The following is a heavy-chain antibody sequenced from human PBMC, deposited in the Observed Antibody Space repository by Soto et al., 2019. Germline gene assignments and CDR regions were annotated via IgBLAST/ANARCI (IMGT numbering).Heavy chain of an antibody. CDR1: GFTFSSYE. J-gene: IGHJ3*02. D-gene: IGHD6-13*01. CDR3: ARGSIAAQHDAFDI. Sequence: EVQLVESGGGLVQPGGSLRLSCAASGFTFSSYEMNWVRQAPGKGLEWVSYISSSGSTIYYAESVKGRFTISRDNAKNSLYLQMNSLRAEDTAVYYCARGSIAAQHDAFDIWGQGTMVTVSS. V-gene: IGHV3-48*03. CDR2: ISSSGSTI.